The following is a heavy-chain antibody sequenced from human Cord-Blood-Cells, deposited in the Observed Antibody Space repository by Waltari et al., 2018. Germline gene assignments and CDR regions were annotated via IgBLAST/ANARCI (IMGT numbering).Heavy chain of an antibody. D-gene: IGHD2-2*01. V-gene: IGHV1-18*01. J-gene: IGHJ1*01. CDR2: ISAYNGNT. CDR1: GYTFTSYG. CDR3: ARDERYCSSTSCYEYFQH. Sequence: QVQLVQSGAEVKKPVASVKVSCKASGYTFTSYGIRWVRQAPGQGLEWMGWISAYNGNTNYAQKLQGRVTMTTDTSTSTAYMELRSLRSDDTAVYYCARDERYCSSTSCYEYFQHWGQGTLVTVSS.